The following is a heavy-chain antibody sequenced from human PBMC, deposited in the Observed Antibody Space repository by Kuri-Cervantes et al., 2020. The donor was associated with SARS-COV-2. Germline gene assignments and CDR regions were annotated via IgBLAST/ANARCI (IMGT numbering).Heavy chain of an antibody. Sequence: LRLSCAISGASVSSKIAAWNWIMQSPSIGLELLGSTNYRSKWYDDNAVSVKSRISINPDTSKNQFSLHLNSVTPEDSAVYYCARGTNWPPDGWFDPWGQGTLVTVSS. V-gene: IGHV6-1*01. CDR2: TNYRSKWYD. CDR3: ARGTNWPPDGWFDP. CDR1: GASVSSKIAA. J-gene: IGHJ5*02. D-gene: IGHD7-27*01.